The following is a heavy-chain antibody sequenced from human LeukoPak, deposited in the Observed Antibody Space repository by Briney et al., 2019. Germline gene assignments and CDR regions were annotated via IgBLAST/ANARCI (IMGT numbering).Heavy chain of an antibody. D-gene: IGHD6-19*01. CDR3: AKGVPGSGWYSGFHAFDM. V-gene: IGHV3-23*01. CDR2: ISGSGGVT. Sequence: GGSLRLSCVASGFTFSSHVMSWVRQAPGKGLEWVSGISGSGGVTYNADSVKGRFSISRDNSKNTVYLQMNSLRVEDTAVYYCAKGVPGSGWYSGFHAFDMWGQGTMVTVSS. J-gene: IGHJ3*02. CDR1: GFTFSSHV.